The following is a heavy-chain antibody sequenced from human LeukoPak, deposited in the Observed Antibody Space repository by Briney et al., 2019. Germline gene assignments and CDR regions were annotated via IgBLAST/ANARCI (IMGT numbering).Heavy chain of an antibody. D-gene: IGHD3-3*01. V-gene: IGHV1-8*02. CDR1: GYTFTGYD. CDR2: MNPNSGNT. CDR3: ARDWNTISYMDV. Sequence: GASVKVSCKASGYTFTGYDINWVRQATGQGLEWMGWMNPNSGNTGYAQKFQGRVTMTRNTSISTAYMELSSLRSEDTAVYYCARDWNTISYMDVGGKGTTVTVSS. J-gene: IGHJ6*03.